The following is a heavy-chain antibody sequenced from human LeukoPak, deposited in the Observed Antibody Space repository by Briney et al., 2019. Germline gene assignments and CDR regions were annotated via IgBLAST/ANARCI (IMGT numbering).Heavy chain of an antibody. CDR1: GGSISSYY. Sequence: SETLSLTCTVSGGSISSYYRSWIRQPPGKGLEWIGYIYYSGSTNYNPSLKSRVTISVDTSKNQFSLKLSSVTAADTAVYYCARGGKYYYDSSGYYYHPPYDYWGQGTLVTVSS. V-gene: IGHV4-59*01. J-gene: IGHJ4*02. CDR3: ARGGKYYYDSSGYYYHPPYDY. CDR2: IYYSGST. D-gene: IGHD3-22*01.